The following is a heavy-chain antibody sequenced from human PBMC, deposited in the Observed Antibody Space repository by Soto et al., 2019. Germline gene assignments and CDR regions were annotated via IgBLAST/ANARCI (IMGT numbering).Heavy chain of an antibody. CDR3: AGEGFLGCGESKRDC. CDR1: GFTFSNYW. D-gene: IGHD3-10*01. Sequence: GGSLRLSCAASGFTFSNYWMSWVRQAPGKGLEWVANIKQDGSEKYYVDSVKGRFTVSRDNAKNSLYLQMNSLRPEDTAVYYCAGEGFLGCGESKRDCGAQGPLATAPS. V-gene: IGHV3-7*04. CDR2: IKQDGSEK. J-gene: IGHJ1*01.